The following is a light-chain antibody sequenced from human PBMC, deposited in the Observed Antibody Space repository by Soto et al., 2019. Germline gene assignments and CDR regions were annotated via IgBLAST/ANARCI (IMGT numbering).Light chain of an antibody. V-gene: IGKV3-20*01. J-gene: IGKJ1*01. CDR1: RYVDRSY. CDR3: QQYGSSRT. Sequence: ENVLTQSPAFLSVFPGERATLSCRASRYVDRSYIAWYQQKPGQAPRLVIYAGSSRATGIPDRFSGSASGTDFTLTISRLEPEDFAVYYCQQYGSSRTFGQGTRVEMK. CDR2: AGS.